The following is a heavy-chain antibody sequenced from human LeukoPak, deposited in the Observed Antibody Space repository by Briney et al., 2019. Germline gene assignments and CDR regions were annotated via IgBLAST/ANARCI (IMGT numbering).Heavy chain of an antibody. J-gene: IGHJ4*02. D-gene: IGHD3-10*01. Sequence: GSLRLSCAASGFTFSSYSMNWVRQPPGKGLEWIGSIFYTGSANYSPSLKSRVTMSVDTSKNQFSLILNSVTAADTAIYYCAKTLLRGLYYFDRWGQGTLVTVSS. CDR3: AKTLLRGLYYFDR. CDR1: GFTFSSYS. V-gene: IGHV4-59*04. CDR2: IFYTGSA.